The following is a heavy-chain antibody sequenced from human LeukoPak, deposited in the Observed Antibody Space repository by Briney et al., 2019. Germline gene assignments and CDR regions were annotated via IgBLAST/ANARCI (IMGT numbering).Heavy chain of an antibody. J-gene: IGHJ4*02. CDR3: ARGRGMGSYYFDY. CDR1: GITFRSNW. Sequence: PGGSLRLSCAASGITFRSNWTHGVGKAPGKGLVWFSRINSDGISTSYADSVKGPFTISRDNAKNRLYLQMKSLRAEDTAVYYCARGRGMGSYYFDYWGQGTLVTVSS. CDR2: INSDGIST. D-gene: IGHD3-10*01. V-gene: IGHV3-74*01.